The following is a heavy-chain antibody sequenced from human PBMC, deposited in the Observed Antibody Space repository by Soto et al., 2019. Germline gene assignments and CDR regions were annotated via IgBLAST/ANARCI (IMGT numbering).Heavy chain of an antibody. D-gene: IGHD6-13*01. J-gene: IGHJ4*02. V-gene: IGHV3-23*01. CDR2: ITNSGGGT. CDR1: GFTFHIYA. Sequence: EVQLLESGGGLVQPGGSLRLSCAASGFTFHIYAMSWVRQAPGNGLEYVSSITNSGGGTYYADSVKGRFTISRDNSKDTLYLQMNSLRAEDTATYYCARRGKYYYDSWGQVTLVTVSA. CDR3: ARRGKYYYDS.